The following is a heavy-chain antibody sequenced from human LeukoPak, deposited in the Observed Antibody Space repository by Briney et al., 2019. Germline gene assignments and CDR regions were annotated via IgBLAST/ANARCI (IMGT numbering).Heavy chain of an antibody. V-gene: IGHV3-74*01. Sequence: GGSLRLSCAASGFTFSSYWMHWVRQAPGKGPVWVSRINNDGSGTTYADSVKGRFTISRDDAKNTLYLQMNSLRAEDTAVYYCAKRRSGGFDYWGQGTLVTVSS. D-gene: IGHD2-15*01. CDR3: AKRRSGGFDY. CDR2: INNDGSGT. J-gene: IGHJ4*02. CDR1: GFTFSSYW.